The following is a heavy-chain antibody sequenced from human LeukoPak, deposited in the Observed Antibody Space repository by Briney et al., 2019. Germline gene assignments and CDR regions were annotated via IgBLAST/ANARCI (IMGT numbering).Heavy chain of an antibody. J-gene: IGHJ5*02. Sequence: SQTLSLTCTVSGGSISSGSYYWSWIRQPAGKGLEWIGRIYTSGSTNYNPSLKSRVTISVDTSKNQFFLKLSSVTAADTAVYYCAREGCSSTSCYPNWFDPWGQGTLVTVSS. D-gene: IGHD2-2*01. V-gene: IGHV4-61*02. CDR3: AREGCSSTSCYPNWFDP. CDR2: IYTSGST. CDR1: GGSISSGSYY.